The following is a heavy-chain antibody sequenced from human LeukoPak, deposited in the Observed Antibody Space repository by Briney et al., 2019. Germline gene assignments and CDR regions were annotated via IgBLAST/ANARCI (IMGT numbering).Heavy chain of an antibody. Sequence: SETLSLTCTVSGXSTSIRDDYWSWIRQPPGKGLESIVSVFCCGSVSTYYDPALQSLLTISVDTSKNQFSLNLRSLAAADTAVYFCARHLSFYSSGHYSALYYFDYWGQGALVTVSS. CDR1: GXSTSIRDDY. CDR2: VFCCGSVST. CDR3: ARHLSFYSSGHYSALYYFDY. J-gene: IGHJ4*02. D-gene: IGHD3-22*01. V-gene: IGHV4-39*01.